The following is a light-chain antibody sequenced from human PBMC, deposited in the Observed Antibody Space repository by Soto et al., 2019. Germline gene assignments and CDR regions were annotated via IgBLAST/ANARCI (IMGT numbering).Light chain of an antibody. CDR1: QDISTW. CDR2: SAS. V-gene: IGKV1-12*01. CDR3: QQGNSFPLT. J-gene: IGKJ4*01. Sequence: IQMTQSPSSVSASVGDRVTITCRARQDISTWLAWFQQKPGEAPRFLIYSASTLHSGVPSRFSGSGSGTDFTLTISSLQPEDFATYYCQQGNSFPLTFGGGTKVEI.